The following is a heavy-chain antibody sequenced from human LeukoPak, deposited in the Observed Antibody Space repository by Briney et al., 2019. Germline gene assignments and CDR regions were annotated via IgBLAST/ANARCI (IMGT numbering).Heavy chain of an antibody. CDR1: GVGLRSRC. V-gene: IGHV3-15*01. CDR2: IQSNADGGTT. CDR3: TIDDAGLAPEY. Sequence: ESLRRSWEASGVGLRSRCLSWLRQAQEKGLEWVGRIQSNADGGTTVYTEPVKDRFTISRDDSRETLYLHMNRLKTEDTGVYYCTIDDAGLAPEYWGQGTLVTVSS. D-gene: IGHD3-10*01. J-gene: IGHJ4*02.